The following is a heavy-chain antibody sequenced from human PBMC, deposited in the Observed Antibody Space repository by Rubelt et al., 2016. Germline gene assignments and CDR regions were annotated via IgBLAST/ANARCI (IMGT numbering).Heavy chain of an antibody. Sequence: QAPGKGLEWVSAISGSGGSTYYADSVKGRFTISRDNSKNTLYLQMNSLRAEDTAVYYCAKRLGNYFDYWGQGTLVTVSS. V-gene: IGHV3-23*01. D-gene: IGHD3-22*01. J-gene: IGHJ4*02. CDR3: AKRLGNYFDY. CDR2: ISGSGGST.